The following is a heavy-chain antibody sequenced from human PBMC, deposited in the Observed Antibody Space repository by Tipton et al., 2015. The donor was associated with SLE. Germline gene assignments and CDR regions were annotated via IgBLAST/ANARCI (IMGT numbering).Heavy chain of an antibody. V-gene: IGHV3-21*01. Sequence: SLRLSCSPSGFSFSTYGMAWVRQSPGKGLEWVSTIRNGGGKSDGKTYYAESVRGRFTISRDNAQDTLFLQMNSLRAEDSGVYYCARAFRLGLDSFDIWGQGTTVTVSA. D-gene: IGHD3/OR15-3a*01. CDR1: GFSFSTYG. CDR2: IRNGGGKSDGKT. J-gene: IGHJ3*02. CDR3: ARAFRLGLDSFDI.